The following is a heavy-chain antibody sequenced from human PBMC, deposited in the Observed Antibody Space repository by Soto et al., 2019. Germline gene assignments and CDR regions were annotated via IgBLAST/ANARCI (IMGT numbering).Heavy chain of an antibody. Sequence: QVQLVQSGAEVKKPGSSVKVSCKASGGTFSSYAISWVRQAPGQGLEWMGGIIPIFGTANYAQKFQGRVTITADKSTSTVYMELSSLRSEDTAVYYCARDVHCSSTSCYHWFDPWGQGTLVTVSS. CDR2: IIPIFGTA. V-gene: IGHV1-69*06. CDR1: GGTFSSYA. D-gene: IGHD2-2*01. CDR3: ARDVHCSSTSCYHWFDP. J-gene: IGHJ5*02.